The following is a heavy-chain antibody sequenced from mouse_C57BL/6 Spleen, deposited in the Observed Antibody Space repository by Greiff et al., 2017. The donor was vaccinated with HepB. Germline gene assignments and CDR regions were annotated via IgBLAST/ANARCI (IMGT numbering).Heavy chain of an antibody. V-gene: IGHV5-4*01. CDR3: ARDPRGFAY. CDR1: GFTFSSYA. CDR2: ISDGGSYT. Sequence: EVQLVESGGGLVKPGGSLKLSCAASGFTFSSYAMSWVRQTPEKRLEWVATISDGGSYTYYPDNVKGRFTISIDNAKNNLYLQMSHLKSEDTAMYYCARDPRGFAYWGQGTLVTVSA. J-gene: IGHJ3*01.